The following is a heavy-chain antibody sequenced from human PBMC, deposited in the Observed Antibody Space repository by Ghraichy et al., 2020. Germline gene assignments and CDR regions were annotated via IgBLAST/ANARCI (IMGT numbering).Heavy chain of an antibody. V-gene: IGHV4-39*01. CDR2: IDSGGDT. Sequence: SETLSLTCSVSGGAIRRSSYFWGWIRQPPGKGLEWIGSIDSGGDTYYNPSLKSRVTISVDTPKNQFSLKLTSVTAADTALYYCARHPREVSSSGWFDPWGQGTLVTVSS. D-gene: IGHD6-13*01. CDR1: GGAIRRSSYF. J-gene: IGHJ5*02. CDR3: ARHPREVSSSGWFDP.